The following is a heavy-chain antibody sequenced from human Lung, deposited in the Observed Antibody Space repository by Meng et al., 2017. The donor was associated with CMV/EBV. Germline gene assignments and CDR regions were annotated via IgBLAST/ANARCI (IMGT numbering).Heavy chain of an antibody. CDR3: AKDYPVVVPY. D-gene: IGHD2-15*01. Sequence: GSXRLXCTASGFTLGDYAMSWVRQAPGKGLESVGFIRSKAYGGTTEYDASVKGRFTISRDNAKNSLYLQMNSLRAEDTAVYYCAKDYPVVVPYWGQGTLVTVSS. CDR2: IRSKAYGGTT. CDR1: GFTLGDYA. J-gene: IGHJ4*02. V-gene: IGHV3-49*04.